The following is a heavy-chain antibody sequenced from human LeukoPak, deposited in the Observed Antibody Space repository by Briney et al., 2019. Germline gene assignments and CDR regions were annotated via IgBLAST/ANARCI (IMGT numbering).Heavy chain of an antibody. Sequence: GGSLRLSCAASGFTFSSYSMNWVRQAPGKGLEWVSSISSSSSYIYYADSVKGRFTISRDNAKNSLYLQMNSLRAEDTAVYYCARDLGLDILTGYYRTNYFDYWGQGTLVTVSS. D-gene: IGHD3-9*01. CDR3: ARDLGLDILTGYYRTNYFDY. V-gene: IGHV3-21*01. CDR1: GFTFSSYS. CDR2: ISSSSSYI. J-gene: IGHJ4*02.